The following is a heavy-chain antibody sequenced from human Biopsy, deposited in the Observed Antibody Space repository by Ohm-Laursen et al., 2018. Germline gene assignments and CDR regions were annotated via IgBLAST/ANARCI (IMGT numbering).Heavy chain of an antibody. J-gene: IGHJ5*02. CDR2: IYNSETT. CDR3: ARHPTGFWFDP. Sequence: TLSLTCTVSGDSISTSTTYYWAWLRQPPGKGLEWIGSIYNSETTFYNPSLKSRVAISVDTSTNQFSLKVSSVTAADTALYYCARHPTGFWFDPWGHGTLVIVSS. V-gene: IGHV4-39*01. CDR1: GDSISTSTTYY.